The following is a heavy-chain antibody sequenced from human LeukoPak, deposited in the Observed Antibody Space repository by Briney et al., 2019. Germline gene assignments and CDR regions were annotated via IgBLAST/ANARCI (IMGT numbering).Heavy chain of an antibody. CDR1: GYTFTGYY. J-gene: IGHJ4*02. CDR3: ARAGIMIFGVVRFGFDY. Sequence: ASVKVSCKASGYTFTGYYMHWVRQAPGQGLEWMGWINPNSGGTNYAQKFQGRVTMTRDTSISTAYMELSRLRSDDTAVYYCARAGIMIFGVVRFGFDYWGQGTLVTVSS. D-gene: IGHD3-3*01. V-gene: IGHV1-2*02. CDR2: INPNSGGT.